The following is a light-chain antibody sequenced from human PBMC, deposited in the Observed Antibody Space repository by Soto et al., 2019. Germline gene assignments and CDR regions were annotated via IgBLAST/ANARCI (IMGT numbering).Light chain of an antibody. CDR1: SSDVGGYDY. V-gene: IGLV2-14*01. CDR2: EVT. J-gene: IGLJ2*01. Sequence: QSALTQPASVSGSPGQSITISCTGTSSDVGGYDYVSWYQQHPGKVPKLIIFEVTNRPSGVSDRFSGSKSGNTASLTISGLRPEDEADYSCSSFTTSTTHVIFGGGTKLTVL. CDR3: SSFTTSTTHVI.